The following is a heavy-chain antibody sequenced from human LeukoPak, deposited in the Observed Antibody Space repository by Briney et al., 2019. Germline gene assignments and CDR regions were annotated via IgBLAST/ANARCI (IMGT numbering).Heavy chain of an antibody. J-gene: IGHJ4*02. CDR2: ISWDGGST. Sequence: GGSLCLSSAASGFTFDDFAMHWVRRAPGKGLEWLCLISWDGGSTYYADSVKGRFTISRDNSKNSLYLQMNSLRAEDTALYYCAKDVREEQWLVPGYWGQGTLVTVSS. CDR1: GFTFDDFA. CDR3: AKDVREEQWLVPGY. V-gene: IGHV3-43D*03. D-gene: IGHD6-19*01.